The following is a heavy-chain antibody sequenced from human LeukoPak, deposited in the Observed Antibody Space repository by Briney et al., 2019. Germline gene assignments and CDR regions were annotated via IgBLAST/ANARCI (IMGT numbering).Heavy chain of an antibody. CDR2: IYYSGST. V-gene: IGHV4-59*08. J-gene: IGHJ6*02. CDR3: ARLGSGGMDV. CDR1: GGSMSSDY. D-gene: IGHD3-16*01. Sequence: SETLSLTCTVSGGSMSSDYWSWIRQPPGKELEWIGYIYYSGSTKYNPSLESRVTISVDTSQSQFSLKLSSVTAADTAVYYCARLGSGGMDVWGQGTTVTVSS.